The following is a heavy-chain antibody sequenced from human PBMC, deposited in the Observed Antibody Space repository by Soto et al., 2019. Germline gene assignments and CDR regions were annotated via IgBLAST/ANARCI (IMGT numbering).Heavy chain of an antibody. CDR2: ISGSGGST. V-gene: IGHV3-23*01. CDR1: GFTFSSYA. CDR3: AKWEYQLAPEYYYFDY. D-gene: IGHD2-2*01. J-gene: IGHJ4*02. Sequence: HPGGSLRLSCAASGFTFSSYAMSWVRQAPGKGLEWVSAISGSGGSTYYADSVKGRFTISRDNSKNTLYLQMNSLRAEDTAVYYCAKWEYQLAPEYYYFDYWGQGTLVTVSS.